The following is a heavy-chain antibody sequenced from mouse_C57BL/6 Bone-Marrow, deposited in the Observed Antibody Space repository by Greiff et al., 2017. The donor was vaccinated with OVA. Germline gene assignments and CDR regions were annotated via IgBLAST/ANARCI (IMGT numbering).Heavy chain of an antibody. CDR3: ARQDYGSSSFAY. J-gene: IGHJ3*01. D-gene: IGHD1-1*01. V-gene: IGHV1-76*01. CDR2: IYPGSGNT. CDR1: GYTFTDYY. Sequence: QVHVKQSGAELVRPGASVKLSCKASGYTFTDYYINWVKQRPGQGLEWIARIYPGSGNTYYNEKFKGKATLTAEKSSSTAYMHLSSLTSEDSAVYFCARQDYGSSSFAYWGQGTLVTVSA.